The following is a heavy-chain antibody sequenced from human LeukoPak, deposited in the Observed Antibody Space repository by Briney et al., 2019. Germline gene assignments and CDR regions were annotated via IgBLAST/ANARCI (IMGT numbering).Heavy chain of an antibody. Sequence: ASVKVSCKASGYTFTSYYMHWVRQAPGQGLEWMGIINPSGGSTSYAQKFQGRVTMTRDMSTSTAYMELSSLKSEDTAVYYCARDHFVVDHWFDPWGQGTLVTVSS. J-gene: IGHJ5*02. CDR3: ARDHFVVDHWFDP. V-gene: IGHV1-46*01. CDR1: GYTFTSYY. CDR2: INPSGGST. D-gene: IGHD2-21*01.